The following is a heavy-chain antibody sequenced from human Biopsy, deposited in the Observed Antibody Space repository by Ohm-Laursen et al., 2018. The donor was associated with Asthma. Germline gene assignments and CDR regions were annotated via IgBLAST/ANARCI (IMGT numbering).Heavy chain of an antibody. V-gene: IGHV3-30*03. D-gene: IGHD6-13*01. J-gene: IGHJ6*02. CDR1: GFTFSNYG. CDR3: ARVPVAAAGPYYYGMDV. Sequence: SLRLSCAASGFTFSNYGMHWVRQAPGKGLDWVALISFDPLNKQYADWVRGRFTVSRDSSKNTLYLQMNSLRADDTAVYYCARVPVAAAGPYYYGMDVWVHETTVTVSS. CDR2: ISFDPLNK.